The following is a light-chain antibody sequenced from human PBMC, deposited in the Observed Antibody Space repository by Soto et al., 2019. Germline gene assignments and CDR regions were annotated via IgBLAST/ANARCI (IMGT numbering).Light chain of an antibody. CDR3: QQYNNWTWT. CDR1: QYINTR. V-gene: IGKV3-15*01. Sequence: EIVLTQSPATLSSFPGDRVTLSCRASQYINTRLAWYQHRPGQAPRLLIYGASTRATGTPARFSGSGSGTEFTLTISSLQSEDFAVYYCQQYNNWTWTFGQGTKVDIK. CDR2: GAS. J-gene: IGKJ1*01.